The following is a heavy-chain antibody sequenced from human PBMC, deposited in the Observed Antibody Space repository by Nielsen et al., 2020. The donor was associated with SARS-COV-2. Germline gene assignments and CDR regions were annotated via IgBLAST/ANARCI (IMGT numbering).Heavy chain of an antibody. D-gene: IGHD6-6*01. J-gene: IGHJ6*02. Sequence: SETLSLTCSVSGGSISGYCWSWIRQPPGKGLEWIGYIYYSGDTKYNPSLKSRVTISVDMSKNQFSLRLSSVTAADTAVYYCARDRHSSSPYGMGVWGQGTTVTVSS. V-gene: IGHV4-59*01. CDR2: IYYSGDT. CDR3: ARDRHSSSPYGMGV. CDR1: GGSISGYC.